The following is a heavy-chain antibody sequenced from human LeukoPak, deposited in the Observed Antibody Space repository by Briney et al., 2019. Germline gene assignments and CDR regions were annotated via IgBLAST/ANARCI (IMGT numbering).Heavy chain of an antibody. CDR3: ARDPNSLNYGHYYYYGMDV. Sequence: SVKVSCKASGYTFTGYYMHWVRQAPGQGLEWMGGIIPIFGTANYAQKFQGRVTITADESTSTAYMELSSLRSEDTAVYYCARDPNSLNYGHYYYYGMDVWGQGTTVTVSS. CDR2: IIPIFGTA. D-gene: IGHD3-16*01. V-gene: IGHV1-69*13. CDR1: GYTFTGYY. J-gene: IGHJ6*02.